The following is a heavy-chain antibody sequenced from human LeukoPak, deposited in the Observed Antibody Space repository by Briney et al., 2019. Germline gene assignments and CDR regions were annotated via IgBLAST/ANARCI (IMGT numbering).Heavy chain of an antibody. Sequence: ASVKVSCKTSGYTFSNYGISWARQAPGQGLEWMGWITAYNGNRLYAQRFQGRITLTTDTSTSTSYMELRSLEYDDTAIYYCARDYRGEYWFDPWGQGTLVTVSS. CDR1: GYTFSNYG. CDR2: ITAYNGNR. V-gene: IGHV1-18*01. J-gene: IGHJ5*02. D-gene: IGHD3-16*01. CDR3: ARDYRGEYWFDP.